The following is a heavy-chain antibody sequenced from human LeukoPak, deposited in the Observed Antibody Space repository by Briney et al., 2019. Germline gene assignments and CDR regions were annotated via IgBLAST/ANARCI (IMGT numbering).Heavy chain of an antibody. CDR1: GFTVSSNY. CDR2: IYSGGST. Sequence: PGGSLRLSCAASGFTVSSNYMSWVRQAPGKGLEWVSVIYSGGSTYYADSVKGRFTISRDNSENTLYLQMNSLRAEDTAVYYCASSYYYDSSGYLAPLDYWGQGTLVTVSS. D-gene: IGHD3-22*01. J-gene: IGHJ4*02. V-gene: IGHV3-53*01. CDR3: ASSYYYDSSGYLAPLDY.